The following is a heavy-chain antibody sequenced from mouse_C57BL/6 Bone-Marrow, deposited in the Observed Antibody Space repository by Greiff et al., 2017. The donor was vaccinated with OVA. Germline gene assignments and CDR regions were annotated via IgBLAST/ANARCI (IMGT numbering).Heavy chain of an antibody. CDR2: IYPRSGNT. D-gene: IGHD1-1*01. Sequence: VQLQQSGAELARPGASVKLSCKASGYTFTSYGISWVKQRTGQGLEWIGEIYPRSGNTYYNEKFKGKATLTADKSSSTAYMELRSLTSEDSAVYFCAREGYYGSSFYYYAMDYWGQGTSVTVSS. CDR3: AREGYYGSSFYYYAMDY. CDR1: GYTFTSYG. V-gene: IGHV1-81*01. J-gene: IGHJ4*01.